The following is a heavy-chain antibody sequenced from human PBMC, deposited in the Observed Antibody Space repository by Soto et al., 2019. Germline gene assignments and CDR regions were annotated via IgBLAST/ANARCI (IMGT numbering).Heavy chain of an antibody. D-gene: IGHD5-18*01. CDR2: IYYSGST. CDR1: GGSISSYY. J-gene: IGHJ4*02. V-gene: IGHV4-59*01. CDR3: ARDPYSYGDHYFDY. Sequence: SETLSLTCTVSGGSISSYYWSWIRQPPGKGLEWIGYIYYSGSTNYNPSLKSRVTISVDTSKNQFSLKLSSATAADTAVYYCARDPYSYGDHYFDYWGQGTLVTVSS.